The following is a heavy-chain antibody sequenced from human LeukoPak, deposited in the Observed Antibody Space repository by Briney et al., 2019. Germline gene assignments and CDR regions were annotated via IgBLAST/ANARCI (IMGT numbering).Heavy chain of an antibody. CDR1: GFTFSSYG. Sequence: PGRSLRLSCAASGFTFSSYGMHWVRQAPGKGLEWVAVISYDGSNKYYADSVKGRFTISRDNSKNTLYLQMNSLRAEDTAVYYCAKDLVGYCSSTSCDPFDYWGQETRVPVSS. V-gene: IGHV3-30*18. CDR3: AKDLVGYCSSTSCDPFDY. J-gene: IGHJ4*02. D-gene: IGHD2-2*01. CDR2: ISYDGSNK.